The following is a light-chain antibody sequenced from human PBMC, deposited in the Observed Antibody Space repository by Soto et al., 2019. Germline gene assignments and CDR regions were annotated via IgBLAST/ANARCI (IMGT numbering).Light chain of an antibody. CDR2: AAS. V-gene: IGKV1-8*01. Sequence: AIRRTQSPSSLSASTGDRVTIICRAIQGISSYLAWYQQQPGKAPKLLIYAASSLQSGVPSRFSGSGSGTDFTLTISSLQPEDFATYYCQQRYSTTRTFGQGTKLEI. CDR3: QQRYSTTRT. CDR1: QGISSY. J-gene: IGKJ1*01.